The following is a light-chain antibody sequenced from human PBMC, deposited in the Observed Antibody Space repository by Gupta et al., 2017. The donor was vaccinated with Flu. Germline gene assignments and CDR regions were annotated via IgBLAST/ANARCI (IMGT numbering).Light chain of an antibody. Sequence: DRVTITCRASQGIRNDLGWYQQKPGKAPKRLIHGASSLQSGVPSRFSGSGSGTEFTLTISSLQPEDFATYYCLQHDTYPSLTFGGGTKVEIK. CDR2: GAS. J-gene: IGKJ4*01. CDR1: QGIRND. CDR3: LQHDTYPSLT. V-gene: IGKV1-17*01.